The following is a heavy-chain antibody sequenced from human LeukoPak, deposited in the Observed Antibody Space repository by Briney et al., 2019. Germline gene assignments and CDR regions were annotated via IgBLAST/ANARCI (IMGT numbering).Heavy chain of an antibody. J-gene: IGHJ3*02. CDR3: ARGRAPTFTHIVVVITVAFDI. CDR2: INHSGST. V-gene: IGHV4-34*01. Sequence: SETLSLTCAVYGGSFSGYYWSWIRQPPGKGLEWIGEINHSGSTNYNPSLKSRVTISVDTSKNQFSLKLSSVTAADTAVYYCARGRAPTFTHIVVVITVAFDIWGQGTMVTVSS. D-gene: IGHD3-22*01. CDR1: GGSFSGYY.